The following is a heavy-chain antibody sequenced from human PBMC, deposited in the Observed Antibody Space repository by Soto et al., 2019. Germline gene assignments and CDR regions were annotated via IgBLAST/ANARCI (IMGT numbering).Heavy chain of an antibody. CDR2: IYSGGST. D-gene: IGHD2-21*02. J-gene: IGHJ4*02. CDR3: ARDAYCGGDCYSDY. Sequence: EVQLVETGGGLIQPGGSLRLSCAASGFTVSSHYMSWVRQAPGKGLEWVSVIYSGGSTYYADSVKGRFTISRDNSKNTLYLQMNSLRAEDTAVYYCARDAYCGGDCYSDYWGQGTLVTVSS. V-gene: IGHV3-53*02. CDR1: GFTVSSHY.